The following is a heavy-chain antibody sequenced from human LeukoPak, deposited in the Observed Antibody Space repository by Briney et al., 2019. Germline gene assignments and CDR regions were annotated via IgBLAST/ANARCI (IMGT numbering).Heavy chain of an antibody. J-gene: IGHJ3*01. CDR3: ASRIYYDSSGFVQ. D-gene: IGHD3-22*01. CDR2: INHSGST. Sequence: SETLSLTCAVYGGSFSGYYWSWIRQPPGKGLEWIGEINHSGSTNYNPSLKSRVTISVDTSKNQFSLKLSSVTAADTAVYYCASRIYYDSSGFVQWGQGTMVTVSS. V-gene: IGHV4-34*01. CDR1: GGSFSGYY.